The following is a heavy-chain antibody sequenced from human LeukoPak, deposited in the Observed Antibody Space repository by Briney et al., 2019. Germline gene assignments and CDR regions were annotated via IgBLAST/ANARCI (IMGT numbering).Heavy chain of an antibody. CDR1: GGSIRSGSHY. Sequence: NPSETLSLTCTVSGGSIRSGSHYWAWIRQPPGKGLEWIGSIYYSGSTYYNPSIENRVTISIDTSKNHFSPKLSSLSAADTSVYYCAKRDDSGGNLVDLWSQGTLVTVS. V-gene: IGHV4-39*02. D-gene: IGHD3-22*01. J-gene: IGHJ4*02. CDR2: IYYSGST. CDR3: AKRDDSGGNLVDL.